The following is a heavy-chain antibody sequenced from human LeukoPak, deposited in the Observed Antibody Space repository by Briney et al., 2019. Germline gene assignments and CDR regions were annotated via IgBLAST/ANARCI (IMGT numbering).Heavy chain of an antibody. CDR1: GYTFTSYG. Sequence: GASVKVSCKASGYTFTSYGISGVRQAPGQGLEWMGWISAYNGNTNYAQKLQGRVTMTTGTSTSTAYMELRSLRPDDTAVYYCARDHEMSPFDYWGQGTLVTVSS. J-gene: IGHJ4*02. CDR2: ISAYNGNT. CDR3: ARDHEMSPFDY. V-gene: IGHV1-18*01.